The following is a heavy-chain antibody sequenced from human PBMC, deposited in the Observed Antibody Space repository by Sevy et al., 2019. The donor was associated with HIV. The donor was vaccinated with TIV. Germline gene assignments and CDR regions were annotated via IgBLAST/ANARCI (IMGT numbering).Heavy chain of an antibody. Sequence: GESLKISCAASGFTVSGNYMSWVRQAPGKGLEWVSGIFSGGSTHFADSVKGRFTISRDNSKNTLSLQMNSLSAEDTAVYYCARAVEDYSDISVWDGYFDLWGRGTLVTVSS. J-gene: IGHJ2*01. CDR3: ARAVEDYSDISVWDGYFDL. D-gene: IGHD3-22*01. V-gene: IGHV3-66*01. CDR1: GFTVSGNY. CDR2: IFSGGST.